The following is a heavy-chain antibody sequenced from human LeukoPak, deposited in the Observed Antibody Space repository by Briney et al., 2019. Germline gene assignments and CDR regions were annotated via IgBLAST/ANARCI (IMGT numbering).Heavy chain of an antibody. CDR3: ARYYYDSSGFSQTLFDY. CDR1: GGTFSSYA. CDR2: IIPIFGIT. J-gene: IGHJ4*02. Sequence: GSSVKVSCKASGGTFSSYAISWVRQAPGQGLEWMGRIIPIFGITNYAQKLQGRVTITADKSTSTAYMELSSLRSEDTAVYYCARYYYDSSGFSQTLFDYWGQGTLVTVSS. V-gene: IGHV1-69*04. D-gene: IGHD3-22*01.